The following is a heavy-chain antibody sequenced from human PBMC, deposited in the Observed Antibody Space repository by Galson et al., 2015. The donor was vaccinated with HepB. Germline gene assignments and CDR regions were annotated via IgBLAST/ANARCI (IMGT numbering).Heavy chain of an antibody. CDR1: GFFLSELS. Sequence: SVKVSCKVSGFFLSELSMHWVRQAPGKGLEWLGSFDLKHTEAIYARKFRGRITMSGDTSTNTAYMDLSSLRSEDTARYYCATFVRWRLVEWGQGTLVTVSS. CDR3: ATFVRWRLVE. V-gene: IGHV1-24*01. CDR2: FDLKHTEA. D-gene: IGHD2-15*01. J-gene: IGHJ1*01.